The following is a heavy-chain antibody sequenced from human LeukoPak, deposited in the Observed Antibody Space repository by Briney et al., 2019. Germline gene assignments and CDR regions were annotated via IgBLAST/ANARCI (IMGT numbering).Heavy chain of an antibody. J-gene: IGHJ6*03. CDR3: TRAGPTDDWGYYYYYYMDV. D-gene: IGHD3-9*01. CDR1: GFTFGDYA. Sequence: PGGSLRLSCTASGFTFGDYAMSWFRQAPGKGLEWVGFIRSKAYGETTEYAASVKGRFTISRDDSKSIAYLQMNSLKTEDTAVYYCTRAGPTDDWGYYYYYYMDVWGKGTTVTVSS. CDR2: IRSKAYGETT. V-gene: IGHV3-49*03.